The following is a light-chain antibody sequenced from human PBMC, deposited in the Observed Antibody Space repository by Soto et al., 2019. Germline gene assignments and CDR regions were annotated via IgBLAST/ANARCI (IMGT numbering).Light chain of an antibody. CDR2: GAS. CDR1: QSVSSK. CDR3: QQYNIWLWT. J-gene: IGKJ1*01. Sequence: EVFGMQYQATLSVCQWDVATLSCRASQSVSSKLAWYQQKPGQAPRLLIYGASTRATGIPARFSGSGSGTEFTLIISSLQSEDSTVYCCQQYNIWLWTSGE. V-gene: IGKV3-15*01.